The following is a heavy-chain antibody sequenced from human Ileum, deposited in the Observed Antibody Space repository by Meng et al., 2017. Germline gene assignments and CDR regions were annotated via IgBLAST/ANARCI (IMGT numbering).Heavy chain of an antibody. CDR2: ISAYNGNT. CDR1: GYTFTSYG. V-gene: IGHV1-18*04. Sequence: SVKVSCKASGYTFTSYGISWVRQAPGQGLEWMGWISAYNGNTNNAQKLQGRITMTTDTSTSTAYMELRILRSDDAAVYYYARDRAIRYCRGGSSHRPYYYYGMDVWGQGTTVTVSS. J-gene: IGHJ6*02. CDR3: ARDRAIRYCRGGSSHRPYYYYGMDV. D-gene: IGHD2-15*01.